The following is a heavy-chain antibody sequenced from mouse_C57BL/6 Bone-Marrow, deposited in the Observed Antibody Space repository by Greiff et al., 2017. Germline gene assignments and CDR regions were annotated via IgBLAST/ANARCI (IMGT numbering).Heavy chain of an antibody. CDR2: IYPGNSDT. CDR1: GYTFTSYW. CDR3: TRRDYYGSRGDYYAMDY. Sequence: VQLQQSGPVLARPGASVKMSCKTSGYTFTSYWMHWVKQRPGQGLEWIGAIYPGNSDTSYNQKFKGKAKLTAVTSASTAYMELSSLTNEDSAVYYCTRRDYYGSRGDYYAMDYWGQGTSVTVSS. V-gene: IGHV1-5*01. J-gene: IGHJ4*01. D-gene: IGHD1-1*01.